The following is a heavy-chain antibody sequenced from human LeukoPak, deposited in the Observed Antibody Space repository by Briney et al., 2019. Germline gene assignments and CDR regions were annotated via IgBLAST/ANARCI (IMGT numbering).Heavy chain of an antibody. Sequence: GGSLRLSCAASGFTFSSYAMSWVRQAPGKGLEWVSAISGSGGSTYYADSVKGRFTISRDNAKNSLYLQMNSLRTEDTALYYCTIERDYYDSSGFDIWGQGTMVTVSS. CDR1: GFTFSSYA. CDR3: TIERDYYDSSGFDI. V-gene: IGHV3-23*01. D-gene: IGHD3-22*01. CDR2: ISGSGGST. J-gene: IGHJ3*02.